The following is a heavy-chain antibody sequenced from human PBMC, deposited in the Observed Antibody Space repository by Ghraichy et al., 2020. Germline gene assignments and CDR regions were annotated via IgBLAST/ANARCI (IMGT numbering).Heavy chain of an antibody. J-gene: IGHJ6*03. CDR3: ARAPSGGTAAGARYYYYMDV. CDR1: GGSISNYY. CDR2: IYYSGST. V-gene: IGHV4-59*01. D-gene: IGHD6-13*01. Sequence: SQTLSLTCTVSGGSISNYYWSWIRQPPGKGLEWIGYIYYSGSTNYNPSLKSRVTISVDTSKNQFSLKLSCVTAADTAVYYCARAPSGGTAAGARYYYYMDVWGKGTTVTVSS.